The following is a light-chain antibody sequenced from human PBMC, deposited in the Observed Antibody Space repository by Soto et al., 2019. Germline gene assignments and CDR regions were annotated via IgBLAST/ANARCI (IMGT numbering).Light chain of an antibody. CDR1: QSVNTY. CDR2: DAS. J-gene: IGKJ4*01. CDR3: QQRSNWPLT. V-gene: IGKV3-11*01. Sequence: EIVLTQSPATLSLSPGERATLSCRASQSVNTYLAWYQQRPCQAPRLLMYDASNRATGIPARFSGRGSGTDFTLTIDSLEPEDFAVYYCQQRSNWPLTFGGGTKVEIK.